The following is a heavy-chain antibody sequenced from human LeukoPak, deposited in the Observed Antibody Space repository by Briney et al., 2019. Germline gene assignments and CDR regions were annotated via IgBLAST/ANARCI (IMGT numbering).Heavy chain of an antibody. D-gene: IGHD3-10*01. CDR1: GGSISSGAYY. CDR3: AREKDYYGSGSYDWFDP. CDR2: IYYSGST. Sequence: PSETLSLTCTVSGGSISSGAYYWSWIRQHPGKGLEWIGYIYYSGSTYYNPSLKSRVTISVDTSKNQFSLKLSSVTAADTAVYYCAREKDYYGSGSYDWFDPWGQGTLVTVSS. V-gene: IGHV4-31*03. J-gene: IGHJ5*02.